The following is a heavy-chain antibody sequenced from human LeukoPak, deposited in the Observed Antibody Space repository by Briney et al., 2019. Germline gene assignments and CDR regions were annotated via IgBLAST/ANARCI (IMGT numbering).Heavy chain of an antibody. CDR2: IYYSGIT. V-gene: IGHV4-39*01. D-gene: IGHD1/OR15-1a*01. CDR3: ARPRNKGWAASLDY. CDR1: GGSISSSSNY. Sequence: SETLSLTCTVSGGSISSSSNYSGWIRQPPWKGLERIGSIYYSGITYCTPSLKSRVTISLDTSKNQFSLKLSSVTAADTAVYYCARPRNKGWAASLDYWGQGTLVTVSS. J-gene: IGHJ4*02.